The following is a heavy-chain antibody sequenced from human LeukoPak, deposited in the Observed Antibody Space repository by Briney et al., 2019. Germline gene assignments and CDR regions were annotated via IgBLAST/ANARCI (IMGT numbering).Heavy chain of an antibody. CDR1: GFTFSSYS. D-gene: IGHD3-3*01. CDR2: IKQDGSEK. CDR3: ARARLPGNYDFWSGYYTYYYYYMDV. Sequence: PGGSLRLSCAASGFTFSSYSMNWVRQAPGKGLEWVANIKQDGSEKYYVDSVKGRFAISRDNAKNSLYLQMNSLRAEDTAVYYCARARLPGNYDFWSGYYTYYYYYMDVWGKGTTVTVSS. V-gene: IGHV3-7*01. J-gene: IGHJ6*03.